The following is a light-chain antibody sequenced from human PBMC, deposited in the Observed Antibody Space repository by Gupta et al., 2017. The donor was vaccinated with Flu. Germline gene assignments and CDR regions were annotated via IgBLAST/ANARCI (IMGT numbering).Light chain of an antibody. J-gene: IGKJ1*01. CDR1: QSVSSTY. V-gene: IGKV3D-7*01. CDR2: GAS. Sequence: RVTLSCRASQSVSSTYLTWYLHKPGQAPRLRMYGASTRATGIPARCSGSGSGTDFTLTISSLQPEDFAVYYCQQDYNFPRTFGQGTKVEIK. CDR3: QQDYNFPRT.